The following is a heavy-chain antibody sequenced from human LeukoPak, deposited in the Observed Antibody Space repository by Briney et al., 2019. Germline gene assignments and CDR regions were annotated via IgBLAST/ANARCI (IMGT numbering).Heavy chain of an antibody. CDR2: INSDGSST. D-gene: IGHD3-10*01. CDR1: GFTFSSYW. V-gene: IGHV3-74*01. J-gene: IGHJ3*02. Sequence: GGSLRLSCAASGFTFSSYWMHWVRQAPGKGLVWVSRINSDGSSTTYADSVKDRFTTSRDNAKKTLYLQMNSLRAEDTAVYYCARDGGSGSLGAFDIWGQGTRVTVSS. CDR3: ARDGGSGSLGAFDI.